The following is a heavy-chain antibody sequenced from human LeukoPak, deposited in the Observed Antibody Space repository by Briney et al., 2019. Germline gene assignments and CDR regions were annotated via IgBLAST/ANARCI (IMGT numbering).Heavy chain of an antibody. J-gene: IGHJ4*02. CDR1: GFTFSSYA. V-gene: IGHV3-23*01. CDR3: ARDPRYYYDSSGYGDY. Sequence: GGSLGLSCAASGFTFSSYAMSWVRQAPGKGLEWVSAISGSGGSTYYADSVKGRFTISRDNSKNTLYLQMNSLRAEDTAVYYCARDPRYYYDSSGYGDYWGQGTLVTVSS. CDR2: ISGSGGST. D-gene: IGHD3-22*01.